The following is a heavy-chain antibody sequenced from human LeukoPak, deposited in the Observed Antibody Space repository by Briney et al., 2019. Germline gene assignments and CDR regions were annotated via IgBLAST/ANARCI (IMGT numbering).Heavy chain of an antibody. J-gene: IGHJ6*02. D-gene: IGHD6-19*01. CDR2: IHYSGST. Sequence: SETLSLICSVSGGSISSYYWSWIRQPPGKGLEWIAYIHYSGSTNYNPSLKSRLTISVDTSKNQFSLKLTSVTAAVTAVYYCARHEPYRVPVAGTYYSYPMDVWGQGTTVTVSS. CDR1: GGSISSYY. V-gene: IGHV4-59*08. CDR3: ARHEPYRVPVAGTYYSYPMDV.